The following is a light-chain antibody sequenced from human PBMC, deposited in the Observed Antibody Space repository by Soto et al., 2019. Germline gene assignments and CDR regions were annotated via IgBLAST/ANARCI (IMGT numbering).Light chain of an antibody. V-gene: IGLV2-23*01. J-gene: IGLJ1*01. Sequence: QSVLTQPASVSGSPGQSITISCTGTSSDVGSYNLVSWYQQHPDKVPKLIIYEASKRPSGVSNRFSGSQPGNTASLTVSGLQAEDEADYYCCSYAGDKTYVFGSGTKLTVL. CDR1: SSDVGSYNL. CDR3: CSYAGDKTYV. CDR2: EAS.